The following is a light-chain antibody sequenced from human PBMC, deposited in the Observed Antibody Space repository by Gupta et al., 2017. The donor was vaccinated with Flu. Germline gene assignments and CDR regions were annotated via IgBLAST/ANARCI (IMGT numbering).Light chain of an antibody. CDR1: QSISSI. CDR3: QQYSNWPRT. Sequence: GETATLSCRASQSISSILAWYQQTPCQAPRLLLYCASTRATGISDRFSGSGSGTEFTLTISSLQSEDFAVYLCQQYSNWPRTFGHGTKVEI. V-gene: IGKV3-15*01. CDR2: CAS. J-gene: IGKJ1*01.